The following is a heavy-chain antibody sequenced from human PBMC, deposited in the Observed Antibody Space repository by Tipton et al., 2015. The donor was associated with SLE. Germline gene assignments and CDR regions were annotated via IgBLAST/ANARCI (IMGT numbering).Heavy chain of an antibody. V-gene: IGHV3-15*01. CDR3: TRDCGGDSDY. CDR1: GFIFSNAW. CDR2: IKIKSEGGTT. J-gene: IGHJ4*02. Sequence: SLRLSCASGFIFSNAWMSWVRQAPGKGLEWVGRIKIKSEGGTTDYAAPVKDRFTISRDESKNTLYLQMKSLKTEDTAVYYCTRDCGGDSDYWGQGTLVTVSS. D-gene: IGHD2-21*01.